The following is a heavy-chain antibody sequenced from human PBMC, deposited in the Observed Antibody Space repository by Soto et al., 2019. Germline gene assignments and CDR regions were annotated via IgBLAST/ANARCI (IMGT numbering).Heavy chain of an antibody. CDR3: ATVTAPPRKYSGSYYI. CDR2: FDPEDGET. Sequence: ASVKVSCKVSGYTLTELSMHWVRQAPGKGLEWMGGFDPEDGETIYAQKFQGRVTMTEDTSTDTAYMELSSLRSEDTAVYYCATVTAPPRKYSGSYYIWGQGPLVNV. J-gene: IGHJ4*02. D-gene: IGHD1-26*01. CDR1: GYTLTELS. V-gene: IGHV1-24*01.